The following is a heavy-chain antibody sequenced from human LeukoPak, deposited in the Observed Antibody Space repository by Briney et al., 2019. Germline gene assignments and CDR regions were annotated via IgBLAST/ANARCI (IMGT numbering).Heavy chain of an antibody. D-gene: IGHD3-10*01. J-gene: IGHJ5*02. CDR2: IRYDGSNK. CDR1: GFTFSSYG. Sequence: GGSLRLSCAASGFTFSSYGMHWVRQAPGKGLEWVSFIRYDGSNKYYADSVKGRFTISRDNSKNTLYLQMNSLRSEDTAVYYCARGKLLWFGESPGGDNWFDPWGQGTLVTVSS. V-gene: IGHV3-30*02. CDR3: ARGKLLWFGESPGGDNWFDP.